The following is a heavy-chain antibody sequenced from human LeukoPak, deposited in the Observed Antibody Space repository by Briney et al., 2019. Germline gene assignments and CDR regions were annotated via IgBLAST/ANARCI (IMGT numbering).Heavy chain of an antibody. CDR2: INPNSGGT. CDR3: ARVVARSSPFPDY. V-gene: IGHV1-2*02. J-gene: IGHJ4*02. D-gene: IGHD6-6*01. CDR1: GYTFAGYY. Sequence: GASVKVSCKASGYTFAGYYMHWVRQAPGQGLEWMGWINPNSGGTNYAQKFQGRVTMTRDTSISTAYMELSRLRSDDTAVYYCARVVARSSPFPDYWGQGTLVTVSS.